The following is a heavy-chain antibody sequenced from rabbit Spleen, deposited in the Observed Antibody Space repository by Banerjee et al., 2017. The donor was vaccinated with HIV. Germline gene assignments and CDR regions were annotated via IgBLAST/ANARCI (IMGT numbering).Heavy chain of an antibody. CDR3: ARDLDGVIGWNFGW. J-gene: IGHJ4*01. V-gene: IGHV1S40*01. Sequence: QSLEESGRDLVKPGASLTLTCTASGFSFSSSYWICWVRQAPGKGLEWIACIYAGSSGSTYYANWPKGRFTISKTSSTTVTLQMTSLTAADTATYFCARDLDGVIGWNFGWWGQGTLVTVS. CDR1: GFSFSSSYW. D-gene: IGHD4-1*01. CDR2: IYAGSSGST.